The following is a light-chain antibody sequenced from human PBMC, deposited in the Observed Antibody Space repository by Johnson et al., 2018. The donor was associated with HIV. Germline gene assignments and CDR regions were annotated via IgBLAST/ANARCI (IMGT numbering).Light chain of an antibody. CDR3: GTWDTSLRAGHV. J-gene: IGLJ1*01. CDR1: GSNIGDNY. V-gene: IGLV1-51*01. CDR2: DDI. Sequence: QSVLTQPPSVSAAPGQKVTISCSGIGSNIGDNYVSWYQHLPGTAPWLLIYDDITRPSGIPDRFSGSKSGTSPTLGITGLQTGDEPDYYCGTWDTSLRAGHVCGTVTKVTVL.